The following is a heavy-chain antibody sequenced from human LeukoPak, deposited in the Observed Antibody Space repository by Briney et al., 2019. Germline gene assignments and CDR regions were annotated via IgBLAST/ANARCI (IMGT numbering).Heavy chain of an antibody. J-gene: IGHJ4*02. CDR3: ARKPGAVDY. D-gene: IGHD3-10*01. CDR1: GFTFSDYY. V-gene: IGHV3-11*04. Sequence: GGSLRLSXAGSGFTFSDYYMSWIRQAPGKGLEWISYISSSGSTIYYADSAKGRFTISGDNAKNSLYLQMNSLRAEDTAVYYCARKPGAVDYWGQGTLVTVSS. CDR2: ISSSGSTI.